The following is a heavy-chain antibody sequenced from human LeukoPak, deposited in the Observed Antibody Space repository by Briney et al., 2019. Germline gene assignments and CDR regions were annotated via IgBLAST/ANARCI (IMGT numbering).Heavy chain of an antibody. CDR3: ARTTVTTSWFDP. Sequence: SETLSLTCTVSGYSISSGYYWGWIRQPPGKGLEWIGSLYHSGSTYFNPSLKSRVTISVDTSKNQFSLKLSSVTAADTAVYYCARTTVTTSWFDPWGQGTLVTVSS. CDR1: GYSISSGYY. V-gene: IGHV4-38-2*02. D-gene: IGHD4-17*01. CDR2: LYHSGST. J-gene: IGHJ5*02.